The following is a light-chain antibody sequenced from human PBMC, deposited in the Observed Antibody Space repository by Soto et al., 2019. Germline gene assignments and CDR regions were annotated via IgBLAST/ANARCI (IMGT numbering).Light chain of an antibody. Sequence: DIQMTQSPSSLSASVGDRVTVTCRTSQHIYNYLNWYQQKPGKAPKLLIYAASSVQSGVPLRFSGTGSGTDFTLTISSLQPEDFATYYCEHTYSTPVTFGQGTRLEVK. CDR2: AAS. V-gene: IGKV1-39*01. J-gene: IGKJ5*01. CDR1: QHIYNY. CDR3: EHTYSTPVT.